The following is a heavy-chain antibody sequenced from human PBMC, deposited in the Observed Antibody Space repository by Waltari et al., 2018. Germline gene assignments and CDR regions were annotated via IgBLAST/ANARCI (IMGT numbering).Heavy chain of an antibody. D-gene: IGHD6-13*01. J-gene: IGHJ4*02. CDR3: TPTGYSSSWYDY. V-gene: IGHV3-73*01. CDR1: SGSA. CDR2: IRSKANSYAT. Sequence: SGSALHWVRQASGKGLEWVGRIRSKANSYATAYAASVKGRFTISRDDSKNTAYLQMNSLKTEDTAVYYCTPTGYSSSWYDYWGQGTLVTVSS.